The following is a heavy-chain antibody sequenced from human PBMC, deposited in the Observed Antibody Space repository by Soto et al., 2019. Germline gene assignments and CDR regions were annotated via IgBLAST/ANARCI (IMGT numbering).Heavy chain of an antibody. CDR3: AKGQQLVLPYGLDY. CDR1: GFTFSSYA. V-gene: IGHV3-23*01. Sequence: GGSLRLSCAASGFTFSSYAMSWVRQAPGKGLEWVSAISGSGGSTYYADSVKGRFTISRATSKNTLYLPMNSLRAEDTAVYYCAKGQQLVLPYGLDYWGQGTLVTVSS. J-gene: IGHJ4*02. CDR2: ISGSGGST. D-gene: IGHD6-13*01.